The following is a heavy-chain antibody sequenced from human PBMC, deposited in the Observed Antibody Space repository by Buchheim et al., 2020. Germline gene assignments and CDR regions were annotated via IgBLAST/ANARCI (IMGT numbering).Heavy chain of an antibody. J-gene: IGHJ4*02. CDR2: ISSSGSPI. CDR1: GFSFSSYS. CDR3: AREPGYSYGYYFDY. Sequence: EVQLVESGGGLVQPGGSLRHSCVASGFSFSSYSMNWVRQAPGKGLEWISYISSSGSPIQYADSVKGRFTISRDNAKNSLYLQMNSLRDEDTAVYYCAREPGYSYGYYFDYWGQGTL. D-gene: IGHD5-18*01. V-gene: IGHV3-48*02.